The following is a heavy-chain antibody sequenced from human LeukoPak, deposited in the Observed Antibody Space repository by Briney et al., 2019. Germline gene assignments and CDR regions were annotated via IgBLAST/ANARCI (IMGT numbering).Heavy chain of an antibody. D-gene: IGHD3-9*01. CDR1: GGTFSSYA. V-gene: IGHV1-69*13. CDR3: ARSYYDILTGYFDY. CDR2: IIPIFGTA. Sequence: SVKVSCKASGGTFSSYAISWVRQAPGQGLEWMGGIIPIFGTANYAQKFQGRVTITADESTSTAYMELSSLRSEDTAVYYCARSYYDILTGYFDYWGQGTLVTVSS. J-gene: IGHJ4*02.